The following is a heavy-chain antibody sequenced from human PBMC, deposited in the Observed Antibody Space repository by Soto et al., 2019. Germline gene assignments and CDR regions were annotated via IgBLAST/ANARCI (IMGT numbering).Heavy chain of an antibody. V-gene: IGHV3-48*02. Sequence: GGSLRLSCAASGFTFSSYSMNWVRQAPGKGLEWVSYISSSSSTIYYADSVKGRFTISRDNAKNSLYLQMNSLRDEDTAVYYCARDFGRLGELSLYPDYYGMDVWGQGTTVTVSS. CDR2: ISSSSSTI. CDR1: GFTFSSYS. CDR3: ARDFGRLGELSLYPDYYGMDV. D-gene: IGHD3-16*02. J-gene: IGHJ6*02.